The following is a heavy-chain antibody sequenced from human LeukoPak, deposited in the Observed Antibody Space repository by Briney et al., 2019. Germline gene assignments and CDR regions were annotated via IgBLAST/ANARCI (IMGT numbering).Heavy chain of an antibody. V-gene: IGHV3-23*01. CDR2: ISGSGGST. Sequence: HAGGSLRLSCAASGFTFSSYAMSWVRQAPGKGLEWVSAISGSGGSTYYADSVKGRFTISRDNSKNTLYLQMNSLRAEDTAVYYCAKMSGVVWFGELRLPFDYWGQGTLVTVSS. CDR1: GFTFSSYA. J-gene: IGHJ4*02. CDR3: AKMSGVVWFGELRLPFDY. D-gene: IGHD3-10*01.